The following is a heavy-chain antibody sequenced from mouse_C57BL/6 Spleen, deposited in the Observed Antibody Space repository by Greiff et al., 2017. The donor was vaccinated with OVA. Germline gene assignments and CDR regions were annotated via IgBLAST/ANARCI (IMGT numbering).Heavy chain of an antibody. J-gene: IGHJ3*01. Sequence: VKLQQSGAELARPGASVKLSCTASGYTFTSYGISWVKQTTGQGLEWVGEIYPRSGNTYYNEQFKGKATLTADKSSSTAYMELRGLTSEDSAVYFCARSVYDYAWFAYWGQGTLATVAA. CDR2: IYPRSGNT. CDR3: ARSVYDYAWFAY. D-gene: IGHD2-4*01. CDR1: GYTFTSYG. V-gene: IGHV1-81*01.